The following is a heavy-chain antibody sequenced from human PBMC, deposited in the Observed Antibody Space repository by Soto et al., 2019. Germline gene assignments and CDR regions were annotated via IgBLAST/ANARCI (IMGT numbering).Heavy chain of an antibody. CDR2: INHCGGT. J-gene: IGHJ6*02. D-gene: IGHD3-3*02. CDR3: ARDRQYYQFWSGCQNEGPCAMDV. CDR1: GGSFSGYC. V-gene: IGHV4-34*02. Sequence: QVQLQQWGAGLLKPSETLSLTCAVYGGSFSGYCWTWIRQAPGKGLEWIGEINHCGGTNYNSSLKSRVTISVDTSKNQFSLILYSVTAADTAVYYCARDRQYYQFWSGCQNEGPCAMDVWGQGTTVTVSS.